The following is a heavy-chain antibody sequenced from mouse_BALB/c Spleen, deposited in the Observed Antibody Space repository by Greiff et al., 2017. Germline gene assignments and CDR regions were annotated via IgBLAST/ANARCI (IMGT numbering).Heavy chain of an antibody. Sequence: EVQVVESGGDLVKPGGSLKLSCAASGFTFSSYGMSWVRQTPDKRLEWVATISSGGSYTYYPDSVKGRFTISRDNAKNTLYLQMSSLKSEDTAMYYCARPGYDEEGTFDYWGQGTTLTVSS. CDR2: ISSGGSYT. J-gene: IGHJ2*01. CDR1: GFTFSSYG. D-gene: IGHD2-2*01. V-gene: IGHV5-6*01. CDR3: ARPGYDEEGTFDY.